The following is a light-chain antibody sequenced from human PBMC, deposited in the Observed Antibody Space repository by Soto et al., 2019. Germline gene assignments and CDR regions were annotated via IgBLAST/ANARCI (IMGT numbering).Light chain of an antibody. Sequence: IVLTQSPGTLSLSPGERATFSCRASQSFXSSYIAWYQQKRGQAPRRLXYGASIRATGIPDRLSGSGSGTDFTLTISRLEPEDFALYYCQQYGSSTITFGQGTRLEIK. CDR2: GAS. CDR3: QQYGSSTIT. V-gene: IGKV3-20*01. CDR1: QSFXSSY. J-gene: IGKJ5*01.